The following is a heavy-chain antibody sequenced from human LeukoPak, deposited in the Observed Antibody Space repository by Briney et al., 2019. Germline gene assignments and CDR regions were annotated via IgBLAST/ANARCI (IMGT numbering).Heavy chain of an antibody. Sequence: ASVKVSCKASGYTFTGYYMHWVRQAPGQGLEWMGWINPNSGGTNYAQKFQGRVTMTRDTSISTDYMELSRLRSDDTAVYYCARALGSYGPYYYYYMDVWGKGTTVTVSS. CDR2: INPNSGGT. CDR3: ARALGSYGPYYYYYMDV. D-gene: IGHD3-16*01. J-gene: IGHJ6*03. V-gene: IGHV1-2*02. CDR1: GYTFTGYY.